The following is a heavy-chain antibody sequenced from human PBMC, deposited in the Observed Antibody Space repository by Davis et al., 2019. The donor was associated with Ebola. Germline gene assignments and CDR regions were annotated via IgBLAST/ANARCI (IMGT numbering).Heavy chain of an antibody. CDR2: IYPGDSDT. V-gene: IGHV5-51*01. CDR1: GNSFTSYW. D-gene: IGHD2-2*01. J-gene: IGHJ4*02. Sequence: GESLKISCKGSGNSFTSYWIAWVRQMPGKGLEWMGIIYPGDSDTRYSPSFQGQVTISADRSISTAYLQWSSLMASDTAMYFCARRHCTGTSCYVDYWGQGTLVTVSS. CDR3: ARRHCTGTSCYVDY.